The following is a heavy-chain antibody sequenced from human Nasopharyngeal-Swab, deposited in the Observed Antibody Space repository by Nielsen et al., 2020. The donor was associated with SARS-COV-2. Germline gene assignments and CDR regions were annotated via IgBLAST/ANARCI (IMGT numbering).Heavy chain of an antibody. CDR2: IYTSGST. CDR1: GGSISSGSYY. D-gene: IGHD6-6*01. J-gene: IGHJ6*02. CDR3: ARDEEYGSSVKFHYYYGMDV. V-gene: IGHV4-61*02. Sequence: SETLSLTCTVSGGSISSGSYYWSWIRQPAGKGLEWIGRIYTSGSTNHNPSLKSRVTISVDTSKNQFSLKLSSVTAADTAVYYCARDEEYGSSVKFHYYYGMDVWGQGTTVTVSS.